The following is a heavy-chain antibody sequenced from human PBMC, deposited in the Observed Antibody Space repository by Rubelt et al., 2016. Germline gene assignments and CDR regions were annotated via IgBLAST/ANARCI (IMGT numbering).Heavy chain of an antibody. Sequence: QVHLVQSAIEVKKPGASVKISCKTSGYTFTTYGIIWVRRAPGQGPEWMGWINTYNDKTNYPQKFQGRVSMTTDSSTNTAYMELRSLRSEDTAVYYCATVSCSGGSCYSLSLGYWGQGTLVTVSS. CDR3: ATVSCSGGSCYSLSLGY. J-gene: IGHJ4*02. V-gene: IGHV1-18*01. CDR1: GYTFTTYG. D-gene: IGHD2-15*01. CDR2: INTYNDKT.